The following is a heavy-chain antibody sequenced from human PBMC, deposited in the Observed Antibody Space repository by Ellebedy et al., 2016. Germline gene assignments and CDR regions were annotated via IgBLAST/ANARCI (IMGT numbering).Heavy chain of an antibody. CDR3: ALYYYDSSGYEPEYFQH. V-gene: IGHV3-53*01. D-gene: IGHD3-22*01. J-gene: IGHJ1*01. CDR1: GFTVSSNY. CDR2: IYSGGST. Sequence: GGSLRLSCAASGFTVSSNYMSWVRQAPGKGLEWVSVIYSGGSTYYADSVKGRFTISRDNSKNTLYLKMNSLRAEDTAVYYCALYYYDSSGYEPEYFQHWGQGTLVTVSS.